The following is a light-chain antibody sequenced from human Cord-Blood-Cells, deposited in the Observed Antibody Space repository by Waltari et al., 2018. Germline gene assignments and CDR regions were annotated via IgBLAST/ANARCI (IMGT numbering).Light chain of an antibody. CDR3: CSYAGSSTPHYV. J-gene: IGLJ1*01. CDR2: GGS. Sequence: QSALTQPASVSGSPGQSITISCTGTSSDVGSYNLVSWYQQHPGKAPKLMIYGGSKRPSGVSNRFSGSKSGNTASLTISGLQAEDEADYYCCSYAGSSTPHYVFGTGTKVTVL. CDR1: SSDVGSYNL. V-gene: IGLV2-23*01.